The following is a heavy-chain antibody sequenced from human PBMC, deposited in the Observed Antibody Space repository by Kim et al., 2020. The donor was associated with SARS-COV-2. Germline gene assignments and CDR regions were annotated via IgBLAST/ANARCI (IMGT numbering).Heavy chain of an antibody. CDR3: XRGXXNIGWHYXDX. V-gene: IGHV4-39*01. Sequence: SETLSLTCTVSGGSISSSTHYWGWIRQPPGKGLEWIGNIYYSGSTYYNPSLKSXGAXXVDXSKNQFSLKLTSVTAADXXVXXXXRGXXNIGWHYXDXWGPG. CDR1: GGSISSSTHY. CDR2: IYYSGST. J-gene: IGHJ4*02.